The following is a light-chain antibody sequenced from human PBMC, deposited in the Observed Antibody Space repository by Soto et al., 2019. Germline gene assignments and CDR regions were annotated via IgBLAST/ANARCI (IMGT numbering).Light chain of an antibody. V-gene: IGKV3-15*01. CDR2: GAS. CDR1: QSVDDN. CDR3: QQYENWPG. J-gene: IGKJ4*01. Sequence: IVMTQSPATLSVSPGERATLSCRASQSVDDNLAWYQQKPGQAPRLLIHGASTRATGIPARFSGSGSGTEFTLTISGLQSEDFAVYYCQQYENWPGFGGGTKVDIK.